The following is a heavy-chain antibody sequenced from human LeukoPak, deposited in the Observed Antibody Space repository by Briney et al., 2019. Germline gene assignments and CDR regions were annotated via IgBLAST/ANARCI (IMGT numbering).Heavy chain of an antibody. CDR3: ARAYYYGSGSYYTGRLDY. V-gene: IGHV1-69*13. CDR1: GGTFSSYA. Sequence: SVKVSCKASGGTFSSYAISWVRQAPGQGLEWMGGIIPIFGTANYAQKFQGRVTTTADESTSTAYMELSSLRSEDTAVYYCARAYYYGSGSYYTGRLDYCGQGTLVTVSS. J-gene: IGHJ4*02. D-gene: IGHD3-10*01. CDR2: IIPIFGTA.